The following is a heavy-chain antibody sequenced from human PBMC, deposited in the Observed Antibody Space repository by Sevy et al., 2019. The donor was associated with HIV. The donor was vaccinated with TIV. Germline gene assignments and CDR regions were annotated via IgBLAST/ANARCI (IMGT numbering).Heavy chain of an antibody. V-gene: IGHV4-38-2*01. CDR2: IYYSGST. CDR3: ASWAAAGTGY. Sequence: SETLSLTCAVSGYSISSGYYWGWIRQPPGKGLEGIGSIYYSGSTYYNPSLKSRVTISVDTSKNQFSLKLSSVTAADTAVYYCASWAAAGTGYWGQGTLVTVSS. D-gene: IGHD6-13*01. J-gene: IGHJ4*02. CDR1: GYSISSGYY.